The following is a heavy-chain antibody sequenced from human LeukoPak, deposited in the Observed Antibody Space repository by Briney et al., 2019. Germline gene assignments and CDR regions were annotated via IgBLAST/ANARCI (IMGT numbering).Heavy chain of an antibody. CDR3: ARSSGSYHPLDY. V-gene: IGHV4-59*01. J-gene: IGHJ4*02. CDR1: GGSISSYY. CDR2: IYYSGST. D-gene: IGHD1-26*01. Sequence: PSETLSLTCTVSGGSISSYYWSWIRQPPGKGQEWIGYIYYSGSTNYNPSLKSRVTISVDTSKNQFSLKLSSVTAADTAVYYCARSSGSYHPLDYWGQGTLVTVSS.